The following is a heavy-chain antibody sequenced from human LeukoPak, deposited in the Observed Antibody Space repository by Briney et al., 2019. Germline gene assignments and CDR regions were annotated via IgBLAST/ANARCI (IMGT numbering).Heavy chain of an antibody. J-gene: IGHJ3*02. CDR1: GYTFTSYG. Sequence: AASVKVSCKASGYTFTSYGISWVRQAPGQGLEWMGWISAYNGNTNYAQKLQGRVTMTTDTSTSTAYMELRSLRSDDTAVYYCARAHWTGYSSSWVDAFDIWGQGTMVTVSS. V-gene: IGHV1-18*01. D-gene: IGHD6-13*01. CDR2: ISAYNGNT. CDR3: ARAHWTGYSSSWVDAFDI.